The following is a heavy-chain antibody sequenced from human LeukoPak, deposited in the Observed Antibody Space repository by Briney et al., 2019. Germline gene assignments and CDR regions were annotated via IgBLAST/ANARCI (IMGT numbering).Heavy chain of an antibody. V-gene: IGHV4-59*01. D-gene: IGHD3-3*01. CDR1: GGSISSYY. J-gene: IGHJ6*02. Sequence: SETLSLTCTVSGGSISSYYWSWIRQPPGKGLEWIGYIYYSGSTNYNPSLKSRVTISVDTSKNQFSLKLSSVTAADTAVYYCARDANWSAYYYYGMDVWGQGTTVTVSS. CDR2: IYYSGST. CDR3: ARDANWSAYYYYGMDV.